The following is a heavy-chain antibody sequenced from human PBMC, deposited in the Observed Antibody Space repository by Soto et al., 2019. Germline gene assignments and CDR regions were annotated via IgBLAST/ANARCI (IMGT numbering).Heavy chain of an antibody. D-gene: IGHD3-10*01. Sequence: LSLTCTVSGGSISSSSYYWGWIRQPPGKGLEWIGSIYYSGSTYYNPSLKSRVTISVDTSKNQFSLKLSSVTAADTAVYYCARETKRYYFDYWGQGTLVTVSS. CDR1: GGSISSSSYY. CDR2: IYYSGST. V-gene: IGHV4-39*02. CDR3: ARETKRYYFDY. J-gene: IGHJ4*02.